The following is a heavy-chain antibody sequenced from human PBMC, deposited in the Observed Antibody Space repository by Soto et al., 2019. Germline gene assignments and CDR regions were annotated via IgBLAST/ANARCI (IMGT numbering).Heavy chain of an antibody. D-gene: IGHD3-22*01. CDR2: ISYSGST. V-gene: IGHV4-30-4*01. Sequence: SETLSLTCTVSGGSISSGDYYWSWIRQPPGKGLEWIGYISYSGSTYYNPSLKSRVTISVDTSKNHFSLKLSSVTAADTAVYYCARFFSNYYDSSGYYYFDYWGQGTLVTVSS. J-gene: IGHJ4*02. CDR1: GGSISSGDYY. CDR3: ARFFSNYYDSSGYYYFDY.